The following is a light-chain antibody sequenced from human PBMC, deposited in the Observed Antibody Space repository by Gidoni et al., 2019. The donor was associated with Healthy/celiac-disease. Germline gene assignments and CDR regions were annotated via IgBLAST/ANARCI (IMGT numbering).Light chain of an antibody. CDR3: QQRSNWPT. Sequence: EIVLTQSPATLSLSPGERATLSCRPSQSVSSYLACYQQKPGQAPRLLIYDASNRAPGIPARFSGSGSGTDFTLTISSLEPEDFAVYYCQQRSNWPTFGPGTNVDIK. J-gene: IGKJ3*01. CDR2: DAS. CDR1: QSVSSY. V-gene: IGKV3-11*01.